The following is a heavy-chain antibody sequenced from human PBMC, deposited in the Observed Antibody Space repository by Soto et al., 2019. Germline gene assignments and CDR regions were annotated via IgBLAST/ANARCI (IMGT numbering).Heavy chain of an antibody. D-gene: IGHD2-2*01. Sequence: VGSLRLSCAASGFTFSSYAMKWVRQAPGKGLEWVSLIGESGTPTYYADSVKGRFTISRDNSGNTLFLEMYSLRAEDTAVYYCARYIPGVRYYGMDVWGQGTTVTVSS. CDR2: IGESGTPT. V-gene: IGHV3-23*01. CDR3: ARYIPGVRYYGMDV. J-gene: IGHJ6*02. CDR1: GFTFSSYA.